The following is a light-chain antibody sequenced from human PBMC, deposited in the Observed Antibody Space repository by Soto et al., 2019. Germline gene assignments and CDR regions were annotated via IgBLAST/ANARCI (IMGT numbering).Light chain of an antibody. CDR3: QQYHGFW. V-gene: IGKV1-5*01. CDR1: LSINDW. CDR2: DAS. J-gene: IGKJ1*01. Sequence: DTPLTQSPSSLSASVGDRVTITCRARLSINDWLAWYQQKPGKAPKLLIDDASSLESVVPSRCSGSGSGTQFSLIISGLQPEDFATYYCQQYHGFWFGQGTKVDIK.